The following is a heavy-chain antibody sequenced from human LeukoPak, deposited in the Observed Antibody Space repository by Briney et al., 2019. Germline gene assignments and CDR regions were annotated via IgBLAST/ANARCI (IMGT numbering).Heavy chain of an antibody. CDR2: IHHSGST. V-gene: IGHV4-38-2*02. CDR3: AREPSGTLDY. CDR1: GYSISGGYY. D-gene: IGHD1-26*01. Sequence: SETLSLTCTVSGYSISGGYYWGWIRQPPGKGLEWIGSIHHSGSTYYNPSLKSRVTISVGTSKNQFSLKLSSVTAADTAVYYCAREPSGTLDYWGQGTLVTVSS. J-gene: IGHJ4*02.